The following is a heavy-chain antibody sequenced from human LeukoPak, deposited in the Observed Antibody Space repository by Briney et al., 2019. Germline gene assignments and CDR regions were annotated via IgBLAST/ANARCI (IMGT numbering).Heavy chain of an antibody. J-gene: IGHJ6*02. V-gene: IGHV1-69*13. CDR3: AREVYYDFWSGYYPQNYYYYGMDV. CDR1: GGTFSSYA. CDR2: IIPIFGTA. D-gene: IGHD3-3*01. Sequence: SVKVSCKASGGTFSSYAISWVRQAPGQGLEWMGGIIPIFGTANYAQKFQGRVTITADESTSTAYMELSSLRSEDTAVYYCAREVYYDFWSGYYPQNYYYYGMDVWGQGTTVTVSS.